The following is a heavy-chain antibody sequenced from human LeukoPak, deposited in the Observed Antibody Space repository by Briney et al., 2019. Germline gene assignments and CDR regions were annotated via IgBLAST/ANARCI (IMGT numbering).Heavy chain of an antibody. V-gene: IGHV4-4*07. Sequence: PSETLSLTCTVSGGSISSYYWSWIRQPAGKGLEWIGRIYTSGSTNYNPSLNSRVTMSVDTSKNQFSLKLSSVTAADTAVYYCARHASGSYYDDYYYYMDVWGKGTTVTVSS. CDR2: IYTSGST. D-gene: IGHD1-26*01. J-gene: IGHJ6*03. CDR1: GGSISSYY. CDR3: ARHASGSYYDDYYYYMDV.